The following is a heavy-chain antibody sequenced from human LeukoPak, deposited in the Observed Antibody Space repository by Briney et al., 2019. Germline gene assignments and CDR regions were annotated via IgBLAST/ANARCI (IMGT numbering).Heavy chain of an antibody. CDR1: GVTFSGYG. CDR2: IWYDGSNK. D-gene: IGHD6-19*01. Sequence: GGSLRLSCAASGVTFSGYGMHWVRQAPGEGLEWVAVIWYDGSNKYYADSVKGRFTISRDNSKNTLYLQMNSLRAEDTAVYYCASDPVSGSGWFYYYYGMDVWGQGTTVTVSS. J-gene: IGHJ6*02. V-gene: IGHV3-33*01. CDR3: ASDPVSGSGWFYYYYGMDV.